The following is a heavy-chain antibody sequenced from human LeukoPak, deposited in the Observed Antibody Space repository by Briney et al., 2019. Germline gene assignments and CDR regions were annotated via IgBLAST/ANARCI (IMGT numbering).Heavy chain of an antibody. CDR1: GFTFSSYG. J-gene: IGHJ6*02. Sequence: PGRSLRLYCAASGFTFSSYGMHWVRQAPGKGLEWVAVISYDGSNKYYADSVKGRFTISRDNSKNPLYLQMNSLRAEDTAVYYCAKEHLIAVAGQTPGESRYYYYYGIEVWGQGTTVTVSS. D-gene: IGHD6-19*01. CDR3: AKEHLIAVAGQTPGESRYYYYYGIEV. V-gene: IGHV3-30*18. CDR2: ISYDGSNK.